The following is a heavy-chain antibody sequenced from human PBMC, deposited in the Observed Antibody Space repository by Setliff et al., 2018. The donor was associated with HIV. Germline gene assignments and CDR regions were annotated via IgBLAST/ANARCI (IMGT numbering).Heavy chain of an antibody. CDR3: ARGPPFAY. Sequence: PSETLSLTCNVPGGLISSGSSFQSTWIRQTPGKGLEWIADIAYSGTTMYTNYNPSLESRVIISEDTSRDQFFLKLTSVTADDTGIYYCARGPPFAYWGQGLLVTVSS. CDR1: GGLISSGSSFQ. V-gene: IGHV4-39*07. CDR2: IAYSGTT. J-gene: IGHJ4*02.